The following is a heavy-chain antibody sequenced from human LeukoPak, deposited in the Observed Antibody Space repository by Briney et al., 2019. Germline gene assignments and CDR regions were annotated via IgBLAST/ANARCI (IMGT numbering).Heavy chain of an antibody. CDR3: ARLKFYDSTSYNQGYYMDV. V-gene: IGHV4-4*07. CDR1: GSSTINYY. CDR2: IYITATT. J-gene: IGHJ6*03. D-gene: IGHD2/OR15-2a*01. Sequence: NPASMLFFTCTASGSSTINYYWSWSRKSAEKGLEWVGRIYITATTDYNPSLKSRLTMSIDTSKNQSSLNLRSVTAADTAVYYCARLKFYDSTSYNQGYYMDVWGKGLTVTVSS.